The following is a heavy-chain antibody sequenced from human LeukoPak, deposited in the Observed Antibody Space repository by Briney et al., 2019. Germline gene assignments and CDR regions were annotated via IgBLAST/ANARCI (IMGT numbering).Heavy chain of an antibody. J-gene: IGHJ4*02. CDR2: IYYSGST. D-gene: IGHD3-10*01. CDR1: GGSISSYY. Sequence: SETLSLTCTVSGGSISSYYWSWIRQPPGKGLEWIVYIYYSGSTNYNPSLKSRVTISVDTSKNQFSLKLSSVTAADTAVYYCARHTIGWFGELSFDYWGQGTLVTVSS. V-gene: IGHV4-59*08. CDR3: ARHTIGWFGELSFDY.